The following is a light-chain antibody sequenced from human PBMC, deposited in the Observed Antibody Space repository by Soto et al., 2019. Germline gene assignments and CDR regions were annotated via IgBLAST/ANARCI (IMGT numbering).Light chain of an antibody. CDR1: QSVSSY. Sequence: IVLTQSPATLSLSPRDRATLSCRASQSVSSYLAWYQQKPGQAPRLLIYGASSRATGIPDRFSGSGSGTDFTLTICRLEPEDFAVYYCQQYGSSSWTFGEGTKVDIK. CDR2: GAS. J-gene: IGKJ1*01. V-gene: IGKV3-20*01. CDR3: QQYGSSSWT.